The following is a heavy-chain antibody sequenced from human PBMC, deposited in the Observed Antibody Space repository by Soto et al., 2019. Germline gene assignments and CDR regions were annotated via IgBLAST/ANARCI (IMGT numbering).Heavy chain of an antibody. CDR2: IYYSGST. CDR1: GGSISSYY. Sequence: QVQLQESGPGLVKPSETLSLTCTVSGGSISSYYWSWIRQPPGKGLEWIGYIYYSGSTNYNPSLNIRVTISVDTSKTPSSLKLSSFTAADTSVYYCAICSTRRYCYFDLWFRGTLVTVSS. J-gene: IGHJ2*01. V-gene: IGHV4-59*01. CDR3: AICSTRRYCYFDL. D-gene: IGHD2-8*01.